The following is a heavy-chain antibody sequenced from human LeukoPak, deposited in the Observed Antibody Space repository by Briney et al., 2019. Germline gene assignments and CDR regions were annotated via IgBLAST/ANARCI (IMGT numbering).Heavy chain of an antibody. CDR1: GFTFSSYG. CDR2: ISGGGGDT. CDR3: AKGGDYYGSGSYIDY. V-gene: IGHV3-23*01. D-gene: IGHD3-10*01. Sequence: QPGGSLRLSCAASGFTFSSYGMSWVRQAPGKGLEWVSTISGGGGDTYYADSVKGRFTISRDNSKNTLYLQMNGLRAVDTALYYCAKGGDYYGSGSYIDYWGQGALVTVSS. J-gene: IGHJ4*02.